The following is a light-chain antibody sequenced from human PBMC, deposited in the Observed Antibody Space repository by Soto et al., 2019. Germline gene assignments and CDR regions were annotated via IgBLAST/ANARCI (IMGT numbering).Light chain of an antibody. CDR3: QQYNNYWT. CDR1: QSINNW. J-gene: IGKJ1*01. CDR2: DAS. Sequence: IQMTQSPSTLSASLGDRVTITCRASQSINNWLAWLQQKPGKAPELLIYDASILKSGVPSRLSGSGSGTEFTLTISSQQPDDFATYYCQQYNNYWTFGQGTKVDNK. V-gene: IGKV1-5*01.